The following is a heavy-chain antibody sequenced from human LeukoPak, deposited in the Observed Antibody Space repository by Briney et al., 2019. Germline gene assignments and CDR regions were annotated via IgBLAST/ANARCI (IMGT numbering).Heavy chain of an antibody. CDR2: INPNSGGT. CDR1: GYTFTGYY. V-gene: IGHV1-2*02. D-gene: IGHD1-26*01. CDR3: ARDVGRDYYMDV. Sequence: ASVKVFCNASGYTFTGYYMHWVRQAPGQGREWMGWINPNSGGTNYAQKFQGRVTMTRDTSISTAYMELSRLRSDDTAVYYCARDVGRDYYMDVWGKGTTVTVSS. J-gene: IGHJ6*03.